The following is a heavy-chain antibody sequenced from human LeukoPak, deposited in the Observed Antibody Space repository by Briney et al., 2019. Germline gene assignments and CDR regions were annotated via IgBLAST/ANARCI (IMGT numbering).Heavy chain of an antibody. CDR2: INPNSGDT. V-gene: IGHV1-2*02. D-gene: IGHD2-8*02. CDR1: GYTFTGYY. J-gene: IGHJ4*02. Sequence: ASVKVSCRASGYTFTGYYMHWVRQAPGQGREWMGWINPNSGDTNYAQKFKGRVAMTRDTSISAAYMELSSLRFDDTAVYYCSRAADVVLVPPSDDWGQGTLVTVSS. CDR3: SRAADVVLVPPSDD.